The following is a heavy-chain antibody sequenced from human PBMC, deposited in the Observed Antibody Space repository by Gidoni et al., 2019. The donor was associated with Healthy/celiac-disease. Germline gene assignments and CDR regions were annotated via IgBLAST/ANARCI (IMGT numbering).Heavy chain of an antibody. J-gene: IGHJ6*02. Sequence: VQLVESGGGVVQPGRSLRLSCAASGFTFSRYAMPWVPQAPGKGLEWVAVISYDGSNKYYADSVKGRFTISRDNSKNTLYLQMNSLRAEDTAVYYCARVGYGSGSYSPGPWYYYYYGMDVWGQGTTVTVSS. V-gene: IGHV3-30-3*01. D-gene: IGHD3-10*01. CDR3: ARVGYGSGSYSPGPWYYYYYGMDV. CDR2: ISYDGSNK. CDR1: GFTFSRYA.